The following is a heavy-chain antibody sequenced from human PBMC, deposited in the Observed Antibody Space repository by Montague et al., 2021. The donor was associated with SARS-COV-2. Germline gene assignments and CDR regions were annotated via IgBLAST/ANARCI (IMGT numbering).Heavy chain of an antibody. V-gene: IGHV4-59*11. CDR2: IYYSCGI. Sequence: SETRSLTCTVSGDSMSGHYCAWIRQPPGHGLGWLAFIYYSCGINSNASLTIRVPMSVSTSKTQFYLNLTSVTAADTAVYYCARAVSVRRAVNWFDLWGQGTLVTVSS. D-gene: IGHD3-10*01. CDR3: ARAVSVRRAVNWFDL. CDR1: GDSMSGHY. J-gene: IGHJ5*02.